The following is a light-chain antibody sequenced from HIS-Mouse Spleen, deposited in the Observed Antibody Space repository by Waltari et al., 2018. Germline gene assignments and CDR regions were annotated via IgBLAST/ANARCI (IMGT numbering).Light chain of an antibody. CDR1: QSVLYSSNNKNY. Sequence: DIVMTQSPDSLAVSLGERATINCKSSQSVLYSSNNKNYLAWYQQKPGQPPQLLIYWASTRESGVPDRFSGRGSGTDFPLTISSLQAEDVEVYYCQQYYSTPLTFGGGTKVEIK. J-gene: IGKJ4*01. CDR3: QQYYSTPLT. CDR2: WAS. V-gene: IGKV4-1*01.